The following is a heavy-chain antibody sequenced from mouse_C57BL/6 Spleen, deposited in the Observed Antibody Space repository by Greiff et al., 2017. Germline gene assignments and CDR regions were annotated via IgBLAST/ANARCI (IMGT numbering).Heavy chain of an antibody. CDR3: ARRRRDAMDY. V-gene: IGHV5-15*01. J-gene: IGHJ4*01. CDR2: ISNLAYSI. Sequence: EVKLVESGGGLVQPGGSLKLSCAASGFTFSDYGMAWVRQAPRKGPEWVAFISNLAYSIYYADTVTGRFTIPRENAKNTPYLEMSSLRSEDTAMYYCARRRRDAMDYWGQGTSVTVSS. CDR1: GFTFSDYG.